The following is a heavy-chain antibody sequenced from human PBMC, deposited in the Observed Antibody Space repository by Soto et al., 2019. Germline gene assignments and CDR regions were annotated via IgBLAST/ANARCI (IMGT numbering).Heavy chain of an antibody. Sequence: ASVKVSCKVSGYTLTELSMHWVRQAPGKGLEWMGGFYPEDGETIYAQKFQGRVTMTENTSTDTAYMELSSLRSEDTAVYYCATHHLQSSGYYCGQGSLVTDSS. CDR3: ATHHLQSSGYY. CDR1: GYTLTELS. V-gene: IGHV1-24*01. CDR2: FYPEDGET. D-gene: IGHD3-22*01. J-gene: IGHJ4*02.